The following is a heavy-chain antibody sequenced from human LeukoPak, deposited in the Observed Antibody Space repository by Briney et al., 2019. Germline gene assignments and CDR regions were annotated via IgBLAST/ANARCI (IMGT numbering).Heavy chain of an antibody. V-gene: IGHV3-21*01. J-gene: IGHJ4*02. Sequence: PGGSLRLSYAASGFTFSSYSMNWVRQAPGKGLEWVSSISSSSSYIYYADSVKGRFTISRDNAKNSLYLQMNSLRAEDTAVYYCAREWGYGSGAYYFDYWGQGTLVTVSS. CDR1: GFTFSSYS. D-gene: IGHD3-10*01. CDR2: ISSSSSYI. CDR3: AREWGYGSGAYYFDY.